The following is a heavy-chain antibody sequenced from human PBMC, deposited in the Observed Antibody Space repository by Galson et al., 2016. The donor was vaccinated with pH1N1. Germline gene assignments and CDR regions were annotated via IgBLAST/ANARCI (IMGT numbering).Heavy chain of an antibody. CDR3: AKTLTHDEIYDAFDI. V-gene: IGHV3-23*01. J-gene: IGHJ3*02. Sequence: SLRLSCAASGFTFSSYAMRWVRQAPGKGLGWVSAISGSGGSTYYADSVKGRFTISRDNSKNTLYVQMNSLRAEDTAVYYCAKTLTHDEIYDAFDIWGQGTMVTVSS. D-gene: IGHD2/OR15-2a*01. CDR1: GFTFSSYA. CDR2: ISGSGGST.